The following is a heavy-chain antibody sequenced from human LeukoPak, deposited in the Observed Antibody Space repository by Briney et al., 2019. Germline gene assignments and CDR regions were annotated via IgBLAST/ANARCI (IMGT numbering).Heavy chain of an antibody. D-gene: IGHD2-2*02. CDR2: INPNSGGT. CDR3: ESQTVDIVVLPAAIGYMEV. Sequence: ASVKVSCRVSGYTFTGCYMHWVRQGPGQGLELMGWINPNSGGTNYAQTFQGRVTMTRDTSISTAYMQLSRLRSDDTAVYHCESQTVDIVVLPAAIGYMEVWAKGPTLSLPS. CDR1: GYTFTGCY. V-gene: IGHV1-2*02. J-gene: IGHJ6*03.